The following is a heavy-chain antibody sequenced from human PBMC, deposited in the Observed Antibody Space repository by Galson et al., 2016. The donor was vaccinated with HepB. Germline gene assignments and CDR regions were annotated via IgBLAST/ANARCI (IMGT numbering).Heavy chain of an antibody. CDR3: ARDQAGEILRRPLGY. CDR2: IYHSGTT. Sequence: SETLSLTCVVSGGSISSTNWWNWVRQPPGKGLEWIVEIYHSGTTNYNPSLQSRVTLSVDKSNKQCSLKLTSVTAADTAVYYCARDQAGEILRRPLGYWGQGTLVTVSS. J-gene: IGHJ4*02. V-gene: IGHV4-4*02. D-gene: IGHD4-17*01. CDR1: GGSISSTNW.